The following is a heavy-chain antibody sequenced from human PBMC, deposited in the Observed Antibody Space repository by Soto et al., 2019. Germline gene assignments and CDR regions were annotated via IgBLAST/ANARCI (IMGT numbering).Heavy chain of an antibody. CDR3: AVGYCSSTTCSREYFQH. J-gene: IGHJ1*01. Sequence: SETQSHTCSFAGYSTVSGYDLGFIQHPPGKGLEWIGTIYHSGSTFHNPSLKSRVIISVDTSKNQFSLRLRSVTAADQAVYYCAVGYCSSTTCSREYFQHSGQGTLVNLSS. V-gene: IGHV4-38-2*02. CDR2: IYHSGST. CDR1: GYSTVSGYD. D-gene: IGHD2-2*01.